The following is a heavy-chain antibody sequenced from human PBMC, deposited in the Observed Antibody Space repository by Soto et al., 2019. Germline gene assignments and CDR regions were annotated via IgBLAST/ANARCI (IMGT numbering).Heavy chain of an antibody. CDR3: AKDDARMDYGDRYFDY. CDR1: GFTFSSYA. CDR2: ISGSGGST. D-gene: IGHD4-17*01. V-gene: IGHV3-23*01. Sequence: EVQLLESGGGLVQPGGSLRLSCAASGFTFSSYAMSWVRQAPGKGLEWVSAISGSGGSTYYADSVKGRFTISRDNSKNTLYLQMNSLRAEDTAVYYCAKDDARMDYGDRYFDYWGQGTLVTVSS. J-gene: IGHJ4*02.